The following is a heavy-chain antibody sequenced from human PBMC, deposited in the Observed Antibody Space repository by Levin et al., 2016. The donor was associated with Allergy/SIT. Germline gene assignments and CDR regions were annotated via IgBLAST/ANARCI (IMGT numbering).Heavy chain of an antibody. CDR2: VSYDGRSD. V-gene: IGHV3-30*03. J-gene: IGHJ3*02. CDR1: GFAFHKYG. CDR3: ARGLGVVTPDTFDI. D-gene: IGHD3-3*01. Sequence: GESLKISCEASGFAFHKYGMYWVRQAPGTGLEWVAVVSYDGRSDYCADSVKGRFTISRDNSKNTLYLQMNSLRAEDTAVYYCARGLGVVTPDTFDIWGQGTMVIVSS.